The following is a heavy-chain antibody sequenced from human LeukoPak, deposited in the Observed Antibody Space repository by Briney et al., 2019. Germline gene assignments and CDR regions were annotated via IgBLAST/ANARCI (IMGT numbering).Heavy chain of an antibody. CDR2: ISWNSGSI. CDR3: AKESATNDAFDI. Sequence: GGSLRLSCAASGFTLDDYAMHWVRQAPGKGLEWVSGISWNSGSIGYADSVKGRFTISRDNAKNSLYLQMNSLRAEDTALYYCAKESATNDAFDIWGQGTMVTVSS. J-gene: IGHJ3*02. CDR1: GFTLDDYA. V-gene: IGHV3-9*01.